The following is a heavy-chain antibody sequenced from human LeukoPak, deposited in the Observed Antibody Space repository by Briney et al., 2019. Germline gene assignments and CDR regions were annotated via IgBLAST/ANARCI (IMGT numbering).Heavy chain of an antibody. Sequence: ASVKVSCKASGYTFTSYYMHWVRQAPGQGLERMGIINPSGGSTSYAQKFQGRVTMTRDTSTSTVYMELSSLRSEDTAVYYCARAGEWELLTLHFDYWGQGTLVTVSS. CDR3: ARAGEWELLTLHFDY. D-gene: IGHD1-26*01. J-gene: IGHJ4*02. CDR1: GYTFTSYY. CDR2: INPSGGST. V-gene: IGHV1-46*01.